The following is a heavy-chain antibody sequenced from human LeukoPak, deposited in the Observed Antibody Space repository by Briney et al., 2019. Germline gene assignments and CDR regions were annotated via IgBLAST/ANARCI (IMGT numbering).Heavy chain of an antibody. CDR1: GFTFSSYA. Sequence: GGSLRLSCAASGFTFSSYAMSWVRQAPGKGLEWVSAISRSGGSTYYADSVKGRFTISRDNSKNTLYLQMNSLRAEDTAVYYCAKLITMVRGVIALDAFDLWGQGTMVTVSS. CDR3: AKLITMVRGVIALDAFDL. V-gene: IGHV3-23*01. J-gene: IGHJ3*01. D-gene: IGHD3-10*01. CDR2: ISRSGGST.